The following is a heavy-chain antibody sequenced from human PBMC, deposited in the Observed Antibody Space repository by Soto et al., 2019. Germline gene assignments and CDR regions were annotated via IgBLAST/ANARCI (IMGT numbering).Heavy chain of an antibody. D-gene: IGHD3-22*01. CDR3: GRDYYYDRSSYSPLDY. CDR2: ISGTGSYI. CDR1: GFTFRSYS. Sequence: GGSLRLSCAASGFTFRSYSMNWVRQAPGKGLEWVSSISGTGSYISYADSVKGRFTISRDNAKNSLDLQMNSLRAEDTAVYYCGRDYYYDRSSYSPLDYWGQGTLVTVSS. J-gene: IGHJ4*02. V-gene: IGHV3-21*01.